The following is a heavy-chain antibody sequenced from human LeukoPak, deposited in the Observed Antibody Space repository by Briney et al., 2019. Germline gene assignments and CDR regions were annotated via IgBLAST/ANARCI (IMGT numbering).Heavy chain of an antibody. CDR1: EFTFSSFP. CDR3: ARKGSGNYYVDY. Sequence: GGSLRLSCAASEFTFSSFPMHWVRQAPGKGLEWVAVISYDGSNKYYADSVKGRFTISRDNSKNTLYLQMNSLRAEDTAVYYCARKGSGNYYVDYWGQGTLVTVSS. CDR2: ISYDGSNK. J-gene: IGHJ4*02. V-gene: IGHV3-30-3*01. D-gene: IGHD1-26*01.